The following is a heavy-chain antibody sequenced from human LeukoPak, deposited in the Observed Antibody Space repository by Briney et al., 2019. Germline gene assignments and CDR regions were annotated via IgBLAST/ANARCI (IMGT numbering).Heavy chain of an antibody. V-gene: IGHV3-7*03. J-gene: IGHJ6*02. Sequence: GGSLRLSCAASGFTFSSYWMNWARQAPGKGLEWVASINHNGNVNYYVDSVKGRFTTSRDNAKNSLYLQMSNLRAEDTAVYFCARGGGLDVWGQGATVTVSS. CDR3: ARGGGLDV. CDR2: INHNGNVN. D-gene: IGHD3-16*01. CDR1: GFTFSSYW.